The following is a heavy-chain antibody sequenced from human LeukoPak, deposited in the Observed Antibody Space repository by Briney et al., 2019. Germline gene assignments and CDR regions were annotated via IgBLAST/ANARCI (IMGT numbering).Heavy chain of an antibody. CDR2: INPNSGGT. CDR3: ARFDSNPSSYYGSGSYLSDGY. CDR1: GYTFTGYY. J-gene: IGHJ4*02. V-gene: IGHV1-2*02. D-gene: IGHD3-10*01. Sequence: GASVKVSCKASGYTFTGYYMHWVRQAPGQGLEWMGWINPNSGGTNYAQKFQGRVTMTRDTSISTAYMELSRLRSDDTAVYYCARFDSNPSSYYGSGSYLSDGYWGQGTLVTVSS.